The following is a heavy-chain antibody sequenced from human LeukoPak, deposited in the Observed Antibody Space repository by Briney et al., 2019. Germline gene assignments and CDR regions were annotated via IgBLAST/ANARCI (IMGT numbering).Heavy chain of an antibody. D-gene: IGHD1-7*01. CDR1: GFTFSSYA. V-gene: IGHV3-23*01. Sequence: GGSLRLSCAASGFTFSSYAMSWVRQAPGKGLDWVSAISGSGGSTYYADSVKGRFTISRDNSKNTLYLQMNSLRAEDTAVYYCARQTGTTVEYYYYYMDVWGKGTTVTVSS. CDR2: ISGSGGST. J-gene: IGHJ6*03. CDR3: ARQTGTTVEYYYYYMDV.